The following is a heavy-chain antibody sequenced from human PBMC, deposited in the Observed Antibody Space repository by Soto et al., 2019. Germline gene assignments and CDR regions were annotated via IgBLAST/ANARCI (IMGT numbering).Heavy chain of an antibody. CDR3: AKDLPHYSSGWYGGPDY. J-gene: IGHJ4*02. Sequence: QVQLVESGGGVVQPGRSLRLSCAASGFTFSSYDMHWVRQAPGKGLEWVAVISYDGSNKYYADSVKGRFTISRDNSKNTLYLQMNSLRAEDTAVYYCAKDLPHYSSGWYGGPDYWGQGTLVTVSS. CDR1: GFTFSSYD. CDR2: ISYDGSNK. V-gene: IGHV3-30*18. D-gene: IGHD6-19*01.